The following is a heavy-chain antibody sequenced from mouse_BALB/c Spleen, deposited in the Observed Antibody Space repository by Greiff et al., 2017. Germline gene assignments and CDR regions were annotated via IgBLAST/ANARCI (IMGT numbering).Heavy chain of an antibody. D-gene: IGHD2-14*01. V-gene: IGHV5-6-5*01. Sequence: EVKLVESGGDLVKPGGSLKLSCEASGFTFSSYAMSWVRQTPEKRLEWVAYISSGGSTYYPDRVMGRFTISRDNDRNILYLQMSKLRSEDTAMYYCARLYDWGDYWGQGTSVTVSS. CDR3: ARLYDWGDY. CDR2: ISSGGST. CDR1: GFTFSSYA. J-gene: IGHJ4*01.